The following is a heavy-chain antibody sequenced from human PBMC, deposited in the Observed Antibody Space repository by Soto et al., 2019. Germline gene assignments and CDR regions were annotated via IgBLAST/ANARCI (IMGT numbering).Heavy chain of an antibody. V-gene: IGHV1-24*01. D-gene: IGHD2-2*03. Sequence: GASVKVSCKVSGYTLTELSMHWVRQAPGKGLEWMGGFDPEDGETIYAQKFQGRVTMTEDTSTDTAYMELSSLRSEDTAVYYCARGPDGYCSSSSCYVDSNWGQGTLVTVSS. CDR1: GYTLTELS. CDR2: FDPEDGET. CDR3: ARGPDGYCSSSSCYVDSN. J-gene: IGHJ4*02.